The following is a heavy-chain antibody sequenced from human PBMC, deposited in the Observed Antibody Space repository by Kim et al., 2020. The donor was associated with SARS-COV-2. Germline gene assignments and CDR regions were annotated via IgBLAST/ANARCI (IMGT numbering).Heavy chain of an antibody. CDR1: GFTFSDYS. CDR3: AKGGLCKADRYSAPD. Sequence: GGSLRLSCAASGFTFSDYSMNWVRQAPGKGLEWVSGITGTGNTYFADSVKGRVTISRDNSKNTVDLQMNSLRVEDTAVYFCAKGGLCKADRYSAPDWGQGTLVTVSS. V-gene: IGHV3-23*01. D-gene: IGHD2-21*01. CDR2: ITGTGNT. J-gene: IGHJ4*02.